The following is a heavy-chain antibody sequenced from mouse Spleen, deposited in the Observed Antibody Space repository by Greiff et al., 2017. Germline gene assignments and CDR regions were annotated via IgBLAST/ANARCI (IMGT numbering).Heavy chain of an antibody. J-gene: IGHJ3*01. CDR1: GFNIKDTY. CDR3: ARSNPWFAY. V-gene: IGHV14-3*02. D-gene: IGHD2-5*01. Sequence: EVKLQESGAELVKPGASVKLSCTASGFNIKDTYMHWVKQRPEQGLEWIGRIDPANGNTKYDPKFQGKATITADTSSNTAYLQLSSLTSEDTAVYYCARSNPWFAYWGQGTLVTVSA. CDR2: IDPANGNT.